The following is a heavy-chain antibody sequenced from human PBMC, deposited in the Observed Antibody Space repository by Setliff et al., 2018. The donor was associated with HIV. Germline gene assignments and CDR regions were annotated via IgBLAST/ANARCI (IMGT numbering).Heavy chain of an antibody. CDR2: ISAYTGHT. J-gene: IGHJ5*02. CDR3: ARARLQGIVTAVGPRDNCLDP. Sequence: ASVKVSRKASGYSFINYGISWVRQAPGQGLEWMGWISAYTGHTDYASRLLGRVTLTTDTSTSTAYMELRSLSSDDTAVYFCARARLQGIVTAVGPRDNCLDPWGQGTRVTVSS. CDR1: GYSFINYG. V-gene: IGHV1-18*01. D-gene: IGHD3-9*01.